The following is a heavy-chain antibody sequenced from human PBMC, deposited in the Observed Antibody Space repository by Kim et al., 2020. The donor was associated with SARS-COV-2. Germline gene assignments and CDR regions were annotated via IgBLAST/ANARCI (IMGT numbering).Heavy chain of an antibody. V-gene: IGHV3-11*05. D-gene: IGHD3-16*02. J-gene: IGHJ6*02. CDR2: ISSSSSYT. CDR1: GFTFSDYY. Sequence: GGSLRLSCAASGFTFSDYYMSWIRQAPGKGLEWVSYISSSSSYTNYADSVKGRFTISRDNAKNSLYLQMNSLRAEDMAVYYCARVGYDYVGGSYREYYYYYGMDCWGQGTTVTVSS. CDR3: ARVGYDYVGGSYREYYYYYGMDC.